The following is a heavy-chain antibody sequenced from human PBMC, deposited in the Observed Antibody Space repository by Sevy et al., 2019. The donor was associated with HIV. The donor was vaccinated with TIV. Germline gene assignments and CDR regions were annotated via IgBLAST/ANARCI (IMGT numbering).Heavy chain of an antibody. D-gene: IGHD6-13*01. CDR2: VRYDGSDK. CDR1: GFTFSNYG. CDR3: AKDLAGPGRRYFDY. Sequence: GGSLRLSCAASGFTFSNYGMHWVRQVPGKGLEWVTFVRYDGSDKYYAASVKGRFTISRDDPKNTLYLQMDSLRPEDTAIYYCAKDLAGPGRRYFDYWGQGTLVTVSS. J-gene: IGHJ4*02. V-gene: IGHV3-30*02.